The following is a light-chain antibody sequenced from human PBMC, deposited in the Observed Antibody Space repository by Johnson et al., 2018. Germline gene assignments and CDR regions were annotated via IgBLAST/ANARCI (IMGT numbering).Light chain of an antibody. Sequence: QSVLTQPPSVSAAPGQKVTISCSGSSSNIGNNYVSWYQQLPGTAPKLLIYENNKRPSGIPDRFSGSKSGTSATLGITGLQTGDEADYYCGTWGSSLSAGNVFGTGTKVTAL. CDR1: SSNIGNNY. CDR3: GTWGSSLSAGNV. J-gene: IGLJ1*01. V-gene: IGLV1-51*02. CDR2: ENN.